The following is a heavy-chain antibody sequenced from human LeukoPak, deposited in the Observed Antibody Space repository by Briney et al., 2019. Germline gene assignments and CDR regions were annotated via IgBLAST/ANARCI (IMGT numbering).Heavy chain of an antibody. V-gene: IGHV3-7*03. D-gene: IGHD6-6*01. CDR1: GFTFSGFW. CDR2: INSDGSEG. Sequence: GGSLRLSCAVSGFTFSGFWMSWFRQAPGKGLEWVASINSDGSEGYYADVVKGRFTISRDNAKNSLYLQINSLRAEDTAVYYCARSSYSSSSSVWGQGTMVTVSS. CDR3: ARSSYSSSSSV. J-gene: IGHJ3*01.